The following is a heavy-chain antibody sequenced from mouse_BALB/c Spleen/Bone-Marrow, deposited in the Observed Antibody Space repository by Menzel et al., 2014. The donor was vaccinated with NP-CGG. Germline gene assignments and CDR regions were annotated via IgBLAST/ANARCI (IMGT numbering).Heavy chain of an antibody. J-gene: IGHJ1*01. CDR2: IYPGDGDT. CDR3: ARGGNSWYFDV. D-gene: IGHD2-1*01. Sequence: LVESGPELVKPGASVKISCEASGYAFSSSWMNWVKRRPGQGLEWIGRIYPGDGDTNYNGKFKGKATLTADKSSSTAYMQLSSLTSVDSAVYFCARGGNSWYFDVWGAGTTVTVSS. V-gene: IGHV1-82*01. CDR1: GYAFSSSW.